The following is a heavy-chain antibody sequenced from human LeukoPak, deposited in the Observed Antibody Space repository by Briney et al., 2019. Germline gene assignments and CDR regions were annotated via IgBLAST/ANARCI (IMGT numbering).Heavy chain of an antibody. Sequence: SETLSLTCAVYGGSFSGYYWSWIRQPPGKGLEWIGEINHSGSTNYNPSLKSRVTISVDTSKKQLSLKLSSVTAADTAVYYCAREGDFWSGYSDYWGQGTLVTVSS. CDR1: GGSFSGYY. D-gene: IGHD3-3*01. CDR2: INHSGST. J-gene: IGHJ4*02. V-gene: IGHV4-34*01. CDR3: AREGDFWSGYSDY.